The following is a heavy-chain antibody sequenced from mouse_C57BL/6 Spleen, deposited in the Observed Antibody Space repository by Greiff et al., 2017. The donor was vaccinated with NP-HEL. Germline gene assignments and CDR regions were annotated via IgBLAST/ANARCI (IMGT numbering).Heavy chain of an antibody. CDR2: IHPNSGST. CDR3: ASVYGNYRYFDV. CDR1: GYTFTSYW. Sequence: QVQLQQSGAELVKPGASVKLSCKASGYTFTSYWMHWVKQRPGQGLEWIGMIHPNSGSTNYNEKFKSKATLTVDKSSSTAYMQLSSLTSEDSAVYYCASVYGNYRYFDVWGTGTTVTVSS. V-gene: IGHV1-64*01. D-gene: IGHD2-10*02. J-gene: IGHJ1*03.